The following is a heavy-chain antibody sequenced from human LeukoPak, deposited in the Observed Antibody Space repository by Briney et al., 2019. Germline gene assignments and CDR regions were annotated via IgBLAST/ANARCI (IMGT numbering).Heavy chain of an antibody. CDR2: ISWNSGSI. CDR1: GFTFDDYA. Sequence: GRSLRLSCAASGFTFDDYAMHWVRQAPGKGLEWVSGISWNSGSIGYADSVKGRFTISRDNAKNSLYLQMNSLRAEDTALYYCAKASWGQQLPIDYWGQGTLVTVSS. CDR3: AKASWGQQLPIDY. V-gene: IGHV3-9*01. J-gene: IGHJ4*02. D-gene: IGHD6-13*01.